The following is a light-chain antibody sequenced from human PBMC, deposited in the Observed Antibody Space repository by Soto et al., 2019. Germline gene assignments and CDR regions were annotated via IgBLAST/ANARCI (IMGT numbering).Light chain of an antibody. V-gene: IGKV1-39*01. CDR1: QNIKNY. J-gene: IGKJ3*01. Sequence: DIQMTQSPFSLSASVGDRVTITCRTSQNIKNYLNWYQQKPGKAHKPLIYSASSLQVGVPSRFSGSGSGTDFTLTINSLQPEDFETYYCQQSYSALIFTFGPGTKVDIK. CDR2: SAS. CDR3: QQSYSALIFT.